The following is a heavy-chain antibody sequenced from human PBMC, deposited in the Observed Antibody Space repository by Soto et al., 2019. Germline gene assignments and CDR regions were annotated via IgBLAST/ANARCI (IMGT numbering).Heavy chain of an antibody. J-gene: IGHJ6*03. Sequence: QVQLVQSGAEVKKPGSSVKVSCKASGGTFSSYTISWVRQAPGQGLEWMGRIIPILGIANYAQKFQGRVTITEDKSTSAAYMELSSLRSEDTAVYYCARSSIAARDYYYYIDVWGKGTTVTVSS. CDR1: GGTFSSYT. CDR2: IIPILGIA. D-gene: IGHD6-6*01. V-gene: IGHV1-69*02. CDR3: ARSSIAARDYYYYIDV.